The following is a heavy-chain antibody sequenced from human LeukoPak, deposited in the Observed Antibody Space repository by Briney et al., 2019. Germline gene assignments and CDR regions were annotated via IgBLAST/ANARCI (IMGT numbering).Heavy chain of an antibody. CDR1: GGSISSGGYS. V-gene: IGHV4-30-2*01. CDR2: IYHSGST. J-gene: IGHJ4*02. D-gene: IGHD5-18*01. Sequence: SQTLSLTCAVSGGSISSGGYSWSWIRQPPGKGPEWIGYIYHSGSTYYNPSLKSRVTISVDRSKNQFSLKLSSVTAADTAVYYCARGGYSYGYSGIDYWGQGTLVTVSS. CDR3: ARGGYSYGYSGIDY.